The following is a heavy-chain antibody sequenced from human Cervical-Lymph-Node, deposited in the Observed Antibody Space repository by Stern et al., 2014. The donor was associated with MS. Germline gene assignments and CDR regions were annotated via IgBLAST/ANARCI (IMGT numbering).Heavy chain of an antibody. V-gene: IGHV3-13*01. CDR1: GFTFSRYD. Sequence: EVQLVESGGGLVQPGGSLRLSCAASGFTFSRYDMHWVRQATGKGLEWVSGIEAAGDTYYPGSVKGRFTISRENARNSLYLQMNNLRAGDTAVYYCTRGMTAVPTGYFDLWGRGTLVTVSS. CDR3: TRGMTAVPTGYFDL. J-gene: IGHJ2*01. CDR2: IEAAGDT. D-gene: IGHD4-17*01.